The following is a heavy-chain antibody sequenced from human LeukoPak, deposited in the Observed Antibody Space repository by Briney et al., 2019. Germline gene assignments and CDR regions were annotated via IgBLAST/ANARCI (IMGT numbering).Heavy chain of an antibody. J-gene: IGHJ4*02. CDR1: GFTFSSYA. V-gene: IGHV3-23*01. CDR2: ISGSGGST. D-gene: IGHD6-19*01. Sequence: PGGSLRLSCAASGFTFSSYAMSWVRQAPGKGLEWVSVISGSGGSTYYADSVKGRFTISRDNSKNTLYLQMNSLRAEDTAVYYCAKAVAGTWYYFDYGGQGTLVTVSS. CDR3: AKAVAGTWYYFDY.